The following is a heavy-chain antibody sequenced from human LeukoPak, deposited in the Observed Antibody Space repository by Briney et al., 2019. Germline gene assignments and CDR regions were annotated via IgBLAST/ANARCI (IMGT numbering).Heavy chain of an antibody. CDR1: GFTFSSYA. D-gene: IGHD3-22*01. CDR3: AKDHESDGYPCLDH. CDR2: ISGSGGST. V-gene: IGHV3-23*01. J-gene: IGHJ4*02. Sequence: GGSLRLSCAASGFTFSSYAMSWVRQAPGKGLEWVSAISGSGGSTYYADAVRGRFTISRDNSRNTLSLQMDSLRAEDTAVYYCAKDHESDGYPCLDHWGLGTLVTVSS.